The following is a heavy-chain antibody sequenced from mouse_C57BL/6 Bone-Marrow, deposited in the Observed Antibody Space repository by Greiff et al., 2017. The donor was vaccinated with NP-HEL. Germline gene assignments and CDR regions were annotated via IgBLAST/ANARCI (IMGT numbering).Heavy chain of an antibody. J-gene: IGHJ3*01. CDR2: IDPNSGGT. Sequence: QVQLQQPGAELVKPGASVKLSCKASGYTFTSYWMHWVKQRPGRGLEWIGRIDPNSGGTKYNEKFKSKATLTVDKPSSTAYMQLSSLTSEDSAVYYCATGDSPLIDGRGWFAYWGQGTLVTVSA. CDR1: GYTFTSYW. CDR3: ATGDSPLIDGRGWFAY. V-gene: IGHV1-72*01. D-gene: IGHD1-1*01.